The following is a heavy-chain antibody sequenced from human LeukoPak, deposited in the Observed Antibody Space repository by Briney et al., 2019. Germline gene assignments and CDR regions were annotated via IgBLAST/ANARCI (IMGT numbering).Heavy chain of an antibody. V-gene: IGHV3-23*01. CDR3: AKAQHSSVWGYFDY. Sequence: GGSLRLSCAASGFTFSSYSMNWVRQAPGKGLEWVSTISGSGGSTYSADSVKGRFTISRDNSKNTLYLQMNSLRAEDTAVYYCAKAQHSSVWGYFDYWGQGTLVTVSS. D-gene: IGHD6-25*01. CDR2: ISGSGGST. J-gene: IGHJ4*02. CDR1: GFTFSSYS.